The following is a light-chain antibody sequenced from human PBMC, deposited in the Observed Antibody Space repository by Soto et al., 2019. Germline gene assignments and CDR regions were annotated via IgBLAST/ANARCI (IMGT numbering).Light chain of an antibody. V-gene: IGLV4-69*01. CDR1: SGHSSYA. CDR3: QTWGTGPFV. J-gene: IGLJ1*01. Sequence: QPVLTQSPSASASLGASVKLTCTLSSGHSSYAIAWHQQQPEKGPRYLMKLNSDGSHSKGDGIPDRFSGSSSGAERYLTISSLQSEDVADYYCQTWGTGPFVFGTGTKLTVL. CDR2: LNSDGSH.